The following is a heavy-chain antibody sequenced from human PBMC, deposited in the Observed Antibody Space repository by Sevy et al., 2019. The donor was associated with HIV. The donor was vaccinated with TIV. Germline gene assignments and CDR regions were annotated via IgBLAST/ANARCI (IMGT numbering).Heavy chain of an antibody. D-gene: IGHD1-26*01. J-gene: IGHJ3*02. CDR3: AKDGGGNYPDAFDI. Sequence: GGSLRLSCVASGFTFSTYGMHWVRQAPGKGLEWVAFIRYDGSKKYYVDSAKGRFTISRDNSKNTLYLQMNSLRAEDTAVYYCAKDGGGNYPDAFDIWGQGTMVTVSS. CDR1: GFTFSTYG. V-gene: IGHV3-30*02. CDR2: IRYDGSKK.